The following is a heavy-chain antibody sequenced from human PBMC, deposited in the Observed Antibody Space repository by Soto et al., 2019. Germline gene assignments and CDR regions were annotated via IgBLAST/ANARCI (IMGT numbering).Heavy chain of an antibody. V-gene: IGHV3-15*01. D-gene: IGHD2-2*01. CDR2: IKRKSDGGTA. CDR1: GFTFSHVW. J-gene: IGHJ3*01. CDR3: AADAYCSSDSCPGALDL. Sequence: EVQLVESGGGLVKPGGSLRLSCAASGFTFSHVWMTWVRQAPGKGLEWVGRIKRKSDGGTADSAAPVKGRFTISRDDLKATLYLHMNSLEIEDTAVYYCAADAYCSSDSCPGALDLWGRGTMVTVSS.